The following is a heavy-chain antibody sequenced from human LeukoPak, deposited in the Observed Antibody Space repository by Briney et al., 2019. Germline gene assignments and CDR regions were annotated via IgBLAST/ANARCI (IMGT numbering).Heavy chain of an antibody. CDR3: AREARLTAHFDY. Sequence: GGSLRLSCATSGFTFSSSWMSWVRQAPGKGLECVANIKEDGREKYYVDSVKGRFTTSRDNAKNSLYLQMSSLRAEDTAVYYCAREARLTAHFDYWGQGTLVTVSS. CDR1: GFTFSSSW. V-gene: IGHV3-7*01. J-gene: IGHJ4*02. D-gene: IGHD2-21*02. CDR2: IKEDGREK.